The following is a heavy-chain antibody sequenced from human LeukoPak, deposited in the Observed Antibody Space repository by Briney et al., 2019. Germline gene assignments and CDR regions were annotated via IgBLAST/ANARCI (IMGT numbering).Heavy chain of an antibody. CDR1: RGTFSSFA. CDR3: ARGDGYYKYYFDY. J-gene: IGHJ4*02. Sequence: SVKVSCKASRGTFSSFAISWVRQAPGQGLEWMGGIIPIFGTANYAQKFQGRVTITADESTSTAYMELSSLRSEDTAVYYCARGDGYYKYYFDYWGQGTLVTVSS. D-gene: IGHD5-24*01. V-gene: IGHV1-69*13. CDR2: IIPIFGTA.